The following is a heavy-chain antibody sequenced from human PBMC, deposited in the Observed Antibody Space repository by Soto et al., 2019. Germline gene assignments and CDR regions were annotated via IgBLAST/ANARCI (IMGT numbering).Heavy chain of an antibody. D-gene: IGHD6-19*01. Sequence: QVQLVQSGAEVKKPGSSVKVSCKASGGTFSSYAISWVRQAPGQGLEWMGGIIPIFGTANYAQKFQGRVTITADEATSTAYMELSSLRSDDTAVYYCAREGYSRGWYRGSLDYWGQGTLVTVSS. J-gene: IGHJ4*02. CDR2: IIPIFGTA. V-gene: IGHV1-69*12. CDR1: GGTFSSYA. CDR3: AREGYSRGWYRGSLDY.